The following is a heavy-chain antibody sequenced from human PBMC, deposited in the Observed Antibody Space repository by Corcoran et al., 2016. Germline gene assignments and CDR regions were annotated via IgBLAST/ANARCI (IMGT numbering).Heavy chain of an antibody. CDR1: GFTFDDYA. CDR2: ISWDGGST. J-gene: IGHJ6*02. CDR3: AKAREVDYYYGMDV. Sequence: EVQLVESGGVVVQPGGSLRLSCAASGFTFDDYAMHWVRQAPGKGLEWVSLISWDGGSTYYADSVKGRFTISRDNSKNSLYLQMNSLRAEDTALYYCAKAREVDYYYGMDVWGQGTTVTVSS. V-gene: IGHV3-43D*03.